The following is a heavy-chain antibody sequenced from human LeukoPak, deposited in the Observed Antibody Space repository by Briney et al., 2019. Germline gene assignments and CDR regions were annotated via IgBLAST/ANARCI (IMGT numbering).Heavy chain of an antibody. V-gene: IGHV3-43*02. D-gene: IGHD6-13*01. CDR2: INGNGDDS. CDR1: GFTFDEYV. Sequence: PGGSLRLSCAASGFTFDEYVMHWVRQAPGQGLEWVSLINGNGDDSYYADSVKGRFTVSRDNSKNTLYLQMNSLRAEDTAVYYCARLSIPYAAAGSLDYWGQGTLVTVSS. CDR3: ARLSIPYAAAGSLDY. J-gene: IGHJ4*02.